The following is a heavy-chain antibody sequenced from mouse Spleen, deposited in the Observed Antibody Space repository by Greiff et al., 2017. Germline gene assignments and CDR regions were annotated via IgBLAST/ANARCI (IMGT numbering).Heavy chain of an antibody. J-gene: IGHJ2*01. Sequence: EVMLVESGGGLVKLGGSLKLSCAASGFTFSSYAMSWVRQTPEKRLEWVATISSGGGNTYYPDSVKGRFTISRDNAKNTLYLQMSSLKSEDTAMYYCARHNLFDYWGQGTTLTVSS. V-gene: IGHV5-9*01. CDR3: ARHNLFDY. CDR2: ISSGGGNT. CDR1: GFTFSSYA.